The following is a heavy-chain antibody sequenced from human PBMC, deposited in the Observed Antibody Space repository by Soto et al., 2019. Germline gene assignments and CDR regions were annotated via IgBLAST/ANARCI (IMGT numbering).Heavy chain of an antibody. V-gene: IGHV4-59*01. J-gene: IGHJ4*02. Sequence: PSETPSPTCPVSGVSISSYYWSWIRQPPEKGLEWIGYIYYSGSTNYNPSLKSRVTISVDTSKNQFSLKLSSVTAADTAVYYCARVGGSALDYWGQGTLVTVSS. CDR2: IYYSGST. CDR1: GVSISSYY. CDR3: ARVGGSALDY. D-gene: IGHD5-12*01.